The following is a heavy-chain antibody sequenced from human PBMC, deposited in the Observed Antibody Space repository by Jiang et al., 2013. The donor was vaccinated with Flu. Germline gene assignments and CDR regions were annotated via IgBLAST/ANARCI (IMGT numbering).Heavy chain of an antibody. J-gene: IGHJ3*02. CDR3: ARGRWGGKDAFDI. V-gene: IGHV5-51*01. D-gene: IGHD4-23*01. CDR1: GFDFTVYW. CDR2: IYPADSDT. Sequence: VQLVESGAGLKKPGESLNISCKCAGFDFTVYWIGWFRQRPGKSPEWMGIIYPADSDTRYSPSFEGHVTFSVDKSISTAYLHWNSLKASDTAMFYCARGRWGGKDAFDIWGQGTMVPVSS.